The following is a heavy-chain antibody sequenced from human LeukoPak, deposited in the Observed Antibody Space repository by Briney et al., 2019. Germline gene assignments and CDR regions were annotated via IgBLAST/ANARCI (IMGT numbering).Heavy chain of an antibody. CDR3: ARRDMGYCSGH. CDR2: ISAYNGST. CDR1: GYTFTSYG. D-gene: IGHD2-15*01. Sequence: GASVKVSRKASGYTFTSYGISWVRQAPGQGLEWMGWISAYNGSTNYAQKLQGRVTMTTDTSTSTAYMELRSLRSDDTAVYYCARRDMGYCSGHWGQGTLVTVSS. J-gene: IGHJ4*02. V-gene: IGHV1-18*01.